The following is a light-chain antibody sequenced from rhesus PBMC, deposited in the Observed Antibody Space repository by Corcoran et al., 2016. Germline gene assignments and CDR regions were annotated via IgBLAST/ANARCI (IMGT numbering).Light chain of an antibody. CDR2: EAS. CDR1: QDITND. Sequence: DIQMTQSPSSLSASVGDRVTITCRASQDITNDLAWYQQKPGESPKLLIYEASTSQSGIPSRFCGSGSVTAFTLTIRSLQPSDFAVYYCQHYYRPPWTFGQGTRVEIK. J-gene: IGKJ1*01. CDR3: QHYYRPPWT. V-gene: IGKV1-25*01.